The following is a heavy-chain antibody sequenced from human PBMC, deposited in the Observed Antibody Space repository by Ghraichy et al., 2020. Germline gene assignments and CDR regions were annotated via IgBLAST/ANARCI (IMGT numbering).Heavy chain of an antibody. J-gene: IGHJ6*02. D-gene: IGHD3-3*01. CDR2: ISGSGGST. Sequence: LSLTCAASGFTFSSYAMSWVRQAPGKGLEWVSAISGSGGSTYYADSVKGRFTISRENSKNTLYMQMNSLRAADTAVYYCAKDFLSAFETPPGPPIFGVYYYMDVWGQGTTVTVSS. V-gene: IGHV3-23*01. CDR3: AKDFLSAFETPPGPPIFGVYYYMDV. CDR1: GFTFSSYA.